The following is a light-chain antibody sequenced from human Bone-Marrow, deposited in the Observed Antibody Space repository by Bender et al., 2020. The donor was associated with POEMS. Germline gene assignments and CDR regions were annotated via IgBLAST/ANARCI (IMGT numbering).Light chain of an antibody. J-gene: IGLJ3*02. CDR3: QSYDNSLGGWV. V-gene: IGLV1-40*01. CDR2: GYN. CDR1: SSNTGSGYD. Sequence: QSVLTQPPSVSGAPGQRVTISCTGSSSNTGSGYDINWYQHLPGTAPKHLIYGYNNRPSGVPDRFSGSKSGTSASLAITGLQAEDEGDYYCQSYDNSLGGWVFGGGTKLTVL.